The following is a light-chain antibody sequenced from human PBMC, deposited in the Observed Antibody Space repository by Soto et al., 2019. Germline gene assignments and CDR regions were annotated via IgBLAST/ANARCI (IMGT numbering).Light chain of an antibody. V-gene: IGKV1-5*01. CDR3: QQYNSYSWT. CDR1: QSVGSW. J-gene: IGKJ1*01. CDR2: DAS. Sequence: DIQMTQSPSTLSASLGDRVTITCRASQSVGSWLAWYQQKAGKAPKLLIYDASTLTSGVPSRFTGSESGTEFTLTISSLQPDDFATYYCQQYNSYSWTFGQGTKVDIK.